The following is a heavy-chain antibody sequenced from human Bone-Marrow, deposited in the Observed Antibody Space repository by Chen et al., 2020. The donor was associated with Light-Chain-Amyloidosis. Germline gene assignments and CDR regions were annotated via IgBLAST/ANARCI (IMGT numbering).Heavy chain of an antibody. CDR3: ARSVSGTFDY. Sequence: VQLVESXGGLIQPGESLRLSCAASGFTFSDYYMHWVRQGPGKGLVWVSRSNGDGTDIKSADSVRGRFTISRDSAKNTVYLQMNSLRTEDSAVYYCARSVSGTFDYWGQGALVTVSS. J-gene: IGHJ4*02. CDR2: SNGDGTDI. D-gene: IGHD1-1*01. CDR1: GFTFSDYY. V-gene: IGHV3-74*01.